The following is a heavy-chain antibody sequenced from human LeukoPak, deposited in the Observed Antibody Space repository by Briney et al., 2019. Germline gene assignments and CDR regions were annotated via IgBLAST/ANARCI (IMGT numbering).Heavy chain of an antibody. J-gene: IGHJ4*02. D-gene: IGHD3-16*01. V-gene: IGHV3-21*01. CDR3: ARVVWGQLTYYFDY. CDR1: GFTFNNYA. Sequence: GGSLRLSCAASGFTFNNYAMSWVRQAPGKGLEWVSSISSSSSYIYQADSVKGRFTISRDNAKNSLYLQMNNLRAEDTAVYYCARVVWGQLTYYFDYWGQGTLVTVSS. CDR2: ISSSSSYI.